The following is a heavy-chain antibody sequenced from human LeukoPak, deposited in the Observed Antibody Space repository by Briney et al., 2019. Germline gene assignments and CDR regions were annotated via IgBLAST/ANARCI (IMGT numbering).Heavy chain of an antibody. V-gene: IGHV1-46*01. J-gene: IGHJ3*02. CDR2: INPSGGST. Sequence: ASVKVSCKASGYTFTSYYMHWVRQAPGQGLEWMGIINPSGGSTSYAQKFQGRVTMTRDTSTSTVYMELSSLRSEDTAVYYCATETNTVGGAFDIWGQGTMVTVSS. CDR3: ATETNTVGGAFDI. D-gene: IGHD3-16*01. CDR1: GYTFTSYY.